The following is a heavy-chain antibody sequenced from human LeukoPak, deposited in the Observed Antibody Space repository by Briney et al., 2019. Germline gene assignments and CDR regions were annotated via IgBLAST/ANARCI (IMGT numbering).Heavy chain of an antibody. CDR3: ARGFKVTIFGVVTFGWFDP. Sequence: SETLSLTCAVSGGSISSSNWWSWVRQPPGKGLEWIGEIYHSGSTNYNPSLKSRVTISVDKSKNQFSLKLSSVTAADTAVYYCARGFKVTIFGVVTFGWFDPWGQGTLVTVSS. CDR1: GGSISSSNW. J-gene: IGHJ5*02. V-gene: IGHV4-4*02. CDR2: IYHSGST. D-gene: IGHD3-3*01.